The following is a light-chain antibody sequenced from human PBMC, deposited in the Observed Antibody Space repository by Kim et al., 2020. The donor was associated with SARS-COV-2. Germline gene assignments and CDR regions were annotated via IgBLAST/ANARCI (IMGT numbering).Light chain of an antibody. J-gene: IGKJ1*01. V-gene: IGKV1-8*01. CDR3: QQYYSYPRT. Sequence: AIRMTQSPSSFSASTGDRVTITCRASQGISSYLAWYQQKPGKAPKLLIYAASTLQSGVPSRFSGSGSGTDFTLTISCLQPEDFATYYCQQYYSYPRTFGQGTKVDIK. CDR2: AAS. CDR1: QGISSY.